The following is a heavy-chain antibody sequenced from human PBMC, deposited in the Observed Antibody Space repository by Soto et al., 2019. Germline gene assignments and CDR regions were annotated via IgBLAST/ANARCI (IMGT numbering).Heavy chain of an antibody. D-gene: IGHD3-10*01. CDR2: IHHGGST. CDR3: ARQGFGPLHGVVDV. CDR1: GGSITSHY. Sequence: QVQLQESGPGLVKPLETLSLTCSVSGGSITSHYCSWFRQSPGKGLEWIGYIHHGGSTSYNPSLKSPVTMSVDTSKPQFSRKVSSVTAADTALYYWARQGFGPLHGVVDVWGPGTTVTVSS. J-gene: IGHJ6*02. V-gene: IGHV4-59*08.